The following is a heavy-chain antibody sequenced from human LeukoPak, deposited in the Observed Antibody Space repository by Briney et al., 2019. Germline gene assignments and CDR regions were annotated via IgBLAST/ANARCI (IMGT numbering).Heavy chain of an antibody. J-gene: IGHJ5*02. D-gene: IGHD4-17*01. Sequence: PGGSLRLSFAASGFTFSAYSMSWVRQAPGKGLEWFSYIDGSSSTIYYADSVKGRFTISRDNAKNSLFLQMNSLRAEDTAVYYCARDNYGDGFDPWGQGTLVTVSS. CDR1: GFTFSAYS. V-gene: IGHV3-48*04. CDR2: IDGSSSTI. CDR3: ARDNYGDGFDP.